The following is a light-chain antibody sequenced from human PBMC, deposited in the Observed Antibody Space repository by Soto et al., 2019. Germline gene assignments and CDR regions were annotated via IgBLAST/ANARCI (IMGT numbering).Light chain of an antibody. CDR1: TGAVTSGHY. V-gene: IGLV7-46*01. CDR2: DTS. Sequence: QAVVTQEHSLTVSPGGTVTLTCGSSTGAVTSGHYPYWFQQKPGQATRTLIYDTSNKHSWTPARFSGSLLGGKAALTLSGAQPEDEAEYYCLLSYSGARVFGGGTKLTVL. CDR3: LLSYSGARV. J-gene: IGLJ2*01.